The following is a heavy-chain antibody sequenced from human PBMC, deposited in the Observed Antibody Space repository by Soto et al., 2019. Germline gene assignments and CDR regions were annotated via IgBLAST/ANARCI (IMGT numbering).Heavy chain of an antibody. Sequence: QVQLVQSGAEVKKPGSSVKVSCKASGGTFISYAISWVRQAPGQGLEWMGGIIPIFGTANYAQKFQGRVTITADESTSTADMELSSLRSEDRTVYYCERENSITIFGVVILYYFDYWGQGTLVTVSS. CDR3: ERENSITIFGVVILYYFDY. CDR1: GGTFISYA. D-gene: IGHD3-3*01. V-gene: IGHV1-69*01. J-gene: IGHJ4*02. CDR2: IIPIFGTA.